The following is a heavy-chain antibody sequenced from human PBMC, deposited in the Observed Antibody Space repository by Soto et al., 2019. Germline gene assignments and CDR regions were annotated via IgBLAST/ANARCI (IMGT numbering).Heavy chain of an antibody. D-gene: IGHD6-13*01. J-gene: IGHJ3*02. Sequence: QLQLQESGSGLVKPSQTLSLTCAVSGDSISSGDYSWGWIRQPPGKGLEWIGYTYHSGSTYYNPSLNSRVTISVDKSKNQFSLKLSSGTAGDTAVYYCSRAYSSSWPNAFYIWGQGTMVPVSS. CDR3: SRAYSSSWPNAFYI. V-gene: IGHV4-30-2*01. CDR1: GDSISSGDYS. CDR2: TYHSGST.